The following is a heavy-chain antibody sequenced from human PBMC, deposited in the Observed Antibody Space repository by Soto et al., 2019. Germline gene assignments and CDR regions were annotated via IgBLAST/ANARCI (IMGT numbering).Heavy chain of an antibody. D-gene: IGHD2-21*01. CDR1: GFTFSSYW. V-gene: IGHV3-7*01. CDR3: AREAFDSPGTNDAFDS. CDR2: IKQDGSEK. J-gene: IGHJ3*02. Sequence: LRLSCAASGFTFSSYWLSWVRQAPGKGLEWVANIKQDGSEKYYVDSVKGRFTISSDNAKNSLYLQMNSLRDEDTAVYYCAREAFDSPGTNDAFDSWGQGTMVTVSS.